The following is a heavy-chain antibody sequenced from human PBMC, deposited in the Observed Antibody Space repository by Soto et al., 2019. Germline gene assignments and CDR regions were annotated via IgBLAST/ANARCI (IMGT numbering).Heavy chain of an antibody. Sequence: HPGGSLRLSCAVSGFRFRDYWMSWVRQAPGKGLEWVANIKQDESDKYYVDSVKGRFTISRDNAKNALYLQMNSLRVEDTAVYYCAAYCYTMTCTHFHGYSWGQGTQVTVPQ. CDR3: AAYCYTMTCTHFHGYS. D-gene: IGHD3-16*02. V-gene: IGHV3-7*03. J-gene: IGHJ5*02. CDR2: IKQDESDK. CDR1: GFRFRDYW.